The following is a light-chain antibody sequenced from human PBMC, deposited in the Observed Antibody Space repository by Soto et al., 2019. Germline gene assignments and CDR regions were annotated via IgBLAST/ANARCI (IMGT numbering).Light chain of an antibody. Sequence: QSALTQPASVSGSPGQSITISCTGTSSDVGGYNYVSWYQQHPGKAPKLMIYDVSNRPSGVSNRFSGSKSGNTASLTISGLQAEDEAYYYCSSYTSSSTLYVFGIWTKLTVL. CDR1: SSDVGGYNY. CDR3: SSYTSSSTLYV. V-gene: IGLV2-14*01. CDR2: DVS. J-gene: IGLJ1*01.